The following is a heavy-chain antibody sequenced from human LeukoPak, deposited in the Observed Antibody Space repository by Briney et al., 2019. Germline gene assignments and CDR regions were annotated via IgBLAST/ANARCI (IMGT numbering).Heavy chain of an antibody. J-gene: IGHJ2*01. V-gene: IGHV4-38-2*02. Sequence: SETLSLTCAVSGYSISSGYYWGWIRQPPGKGLEWIGSIYHSGSTYYNPSLKSRVTISVDTSKNQFSLKLSSVTAADTAVYYCARDRGVWYFDLWGRGTLVIVSS. CDR1: GYSISSGYY. CDR2: IYHSGST. D-gene: IGHD3-10*01. CDR3: ARDRGVWYFDL.